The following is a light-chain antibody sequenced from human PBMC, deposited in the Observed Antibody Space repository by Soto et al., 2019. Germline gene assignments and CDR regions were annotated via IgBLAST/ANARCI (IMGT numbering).Light chain of an antibody. V-gene: IGKV1-5*01. Sequence: DIHMTQSPSSLSVSVGDRVTITCRTSHNINAWLAWYQQRPGQAPKLLIYDASTVQSGVPSRFSGSGSGTEFTLTISSLQPDDSATYYCQHDSLYSPWTFGQGTKVEIK. J-gene: IGKJ1*01. CDR1: HNINAW. CDR2: DAS. CDR3: QHDSLYSPWT.